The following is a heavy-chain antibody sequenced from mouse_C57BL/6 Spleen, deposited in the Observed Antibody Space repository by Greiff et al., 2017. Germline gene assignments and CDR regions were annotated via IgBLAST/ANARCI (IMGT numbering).Heavy chain of an antibody. J-gene: IGHJ2*01. CDR2: ISNGGGST. V-gene: IGHV5-12*01. Sequence: DVQLVESGGGLVQPGGSLKLSCAASGFTFSDYYMYWVRQTPEKRLEWVAYISNGGGSTYYPDTVKGRFTISRDNAKNTLYLQMSRLKSEDTAMYYCARQYSNYFDYWGQGTTLTVSS. CDR1: GFTFSDYY. CDR3: ARQYSNYFDY. D-gene: IGHD2-5*01.